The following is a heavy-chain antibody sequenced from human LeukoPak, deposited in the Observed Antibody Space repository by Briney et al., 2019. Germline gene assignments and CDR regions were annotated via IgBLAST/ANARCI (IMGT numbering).Heavy chain of an antibody. CDR2: ISSDGSII. J-gene: IGHJ4*02. CDR1: GFTFSDYF. V-gene: IGHV3-11*01. CDR3: ARGSFGPGRPVY. D-gene: IGHD3/OR15-3a*01. Sequence: GGSLRLSCAASGFTFSDYFMSWIRQAPGKGLQWVSCISSDGSIIKYADSVKGRLTISRDNAKNSLYLQMKSLRAEDTAVYYCARGSFGPGRPVYWGQGTLVTVSS.